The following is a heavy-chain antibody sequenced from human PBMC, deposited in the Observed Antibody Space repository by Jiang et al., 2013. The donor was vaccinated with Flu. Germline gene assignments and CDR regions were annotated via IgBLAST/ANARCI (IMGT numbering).Heavy chain of an antibody. CDR3: ARGTGGYDGGGGVYYYYGMDV. CDR1: GFTFSSYG. D-gene: IGHD5-12*01. Sequence: CAASGFTFSSYGMHWVRQAPGKGLEWVAVIWYDGSNKYYADSVKGRFTISRDNSKNTLYLQMNSLRAEDTAVYYCARGTGGYDGGGGVYYYYGMDVWGQGTTVTVSS. V-gene: IGHV3-33*08. CDR2: IWYDGSNK. J-gene: IGHJ6*02.